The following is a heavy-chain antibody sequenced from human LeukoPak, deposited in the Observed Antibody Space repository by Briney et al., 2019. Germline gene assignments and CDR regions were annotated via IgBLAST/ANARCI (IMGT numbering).Heavy chain of an antibody. J-gene: IGHJ4*02. D-gene: IGHD3-10*01. CDR2: IYHSGST. Sequence: SEPLSLTCAVSGGSISSGGYSWSWTRQPPGKGLEWIGYIYHSGSTYYNPSLKSQVTISVDRSKNQFSLKLSSVNAADTAVYYCARGKDYYGSGSFDYWGQGTLVTVSS. CDR1: GGSISSGGYS. V-gene: IGHV4-30-2*01. CDR3: ARGKDYYGSGSFDY.